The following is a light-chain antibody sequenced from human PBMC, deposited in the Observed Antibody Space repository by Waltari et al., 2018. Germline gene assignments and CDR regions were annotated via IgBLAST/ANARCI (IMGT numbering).Light chain of an antibody. CDR1: QSISSW. V-gene: IGKV1-5*03. CDR2: KTS. Sequence: DIQMTQSPSTLSAYVGDRVTITCRASQSISSWLAWYQQKPGKAPNLLIYKTSTLESGVPSRFSGSGAGTEFTITIDSLQPDDFATYYCQQDSSYGSFGQGTKVEIK. CDR3: QQDSSYGS. J-gene: IGKJ1*01.